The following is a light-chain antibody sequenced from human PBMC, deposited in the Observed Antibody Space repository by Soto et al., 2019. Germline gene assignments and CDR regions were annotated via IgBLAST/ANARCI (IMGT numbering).Light chain of an antibody. CDR3: SSYAGSSTYV. Sequence: QSVLTQPPSASGSPGQSVTISCTGTSSAVGGYDYVSWYQQHPGKAPKLMIYEVSKRPSGVPDRFSGSKSGNTASLTVSGLQAEDEADYYCSSYAGSSTYVFGTGTKVTVL. V-gene: IGLV2-8*01. CDR1: SSAVGGYDY. J-gene: IGLJ1*01. CDR2: EVS.